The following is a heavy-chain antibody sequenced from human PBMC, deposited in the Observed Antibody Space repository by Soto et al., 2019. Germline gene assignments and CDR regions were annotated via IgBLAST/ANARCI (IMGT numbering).Heavy chain of an antibody. D-gene: IGHD3-10*01. CDR2: RRYNEDT. Sequence: SETLSLTCTVSGGSITSSTYYWGWIRQSPGKGLEWIGHRRYNEDTHSDPSLQSRVTISVDTPKSQFSLSLCSVTAADTGVYYCARGGYYYGSGSYYYWGQGTLVTVSS. CDR1: GGSITSSTYY. J-gene: IGHJ4*02. CDR3: ARGGYYYGSGSYYY. V-gene: IGHV4-39*01.